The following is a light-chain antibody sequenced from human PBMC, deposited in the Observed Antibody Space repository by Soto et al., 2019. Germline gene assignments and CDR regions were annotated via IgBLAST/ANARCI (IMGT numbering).Light chain of an antibody. CDR1: QDIRNT. Sequence: AIQMTQSPSSLSASVGDRVAISCRASQDIRNTLAWYQQKPGEAPKLLIFAASNLQSGVPSRFSGSGSVTDFTLAITGLQPEDFATYYCLQYYNFSWTFGQGNKLE. CDR2: AAS. V-gene: IGKV1-6*01. J-gene: IGKJ1*01. CDR3: LQYYNFSWT.